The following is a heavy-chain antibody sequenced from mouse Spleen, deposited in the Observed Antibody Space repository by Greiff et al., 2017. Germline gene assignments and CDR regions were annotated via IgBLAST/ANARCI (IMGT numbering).Heavy chain of an antibody. D-gene: IGHD1-1*01. CDR1: GFSLTSYA. CDR3: ARTPFTTVVARVAMDD. CDR2: IWTGGGT. J-gene: IGHJ4*01. Sequence: VKLVESGPGLVAPSQSLSITCTVSGFSLTSYAISWVRQPPGKGLEWLGVIWTGGGTNYNSALKSRLSISKDNSKSQVFLKMKSLQTDDTARYYCARTPFTTVVARVAMDDWGQGTSVTVSA. V-gene: IGHV2-9-1*01.